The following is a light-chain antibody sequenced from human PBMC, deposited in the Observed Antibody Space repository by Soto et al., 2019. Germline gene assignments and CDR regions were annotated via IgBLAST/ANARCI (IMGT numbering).Light chain of an antibody. CDR1: QNIHSF. Sequence: DIQMTQSPSSLAASVGERVTITCRASQNIHSFLNWYQQKPGKAPQVLIYGGSALQSGVPSRSSGSGSGTDFTLTISSLQPEDCASYSCQQSYKIPFTFGPGTKVDIK. CDR3: QQSYKIPFT. CDR2: GGS. J-gene: IGKJ3*01. V-gene: IGKV1-39*01.